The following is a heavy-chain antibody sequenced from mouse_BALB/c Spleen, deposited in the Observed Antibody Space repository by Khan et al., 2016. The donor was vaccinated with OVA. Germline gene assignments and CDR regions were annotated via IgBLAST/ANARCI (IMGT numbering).Heavy chain of an antibody. CDR3: ARRGLRWDFDY. CDR2: INPSTGYT. Sequence: VQLQESGAELAKPGASVKMSCKASGYTFINYWILWVKQRPGQGLEWIGYINPSTGYTEYTQNFKDKATLTADKSSSTGYMQLSSLTSEDSAVYYCARRGLRWDFDYWGQGTTLTVSS. D-gene: IGHD1-1*01. CDR1: GYTFINYW. V-gene: IGHV1-7*01. J-gene: IGHJ2*01.